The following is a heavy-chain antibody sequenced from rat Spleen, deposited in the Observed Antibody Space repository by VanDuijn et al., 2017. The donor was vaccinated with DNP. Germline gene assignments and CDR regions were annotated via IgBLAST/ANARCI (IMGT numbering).Heavy chain of an antibody. Sequence: QVQLQQSGGELAKPGSSVQISCKASGYTFTTYYMSWIKQTAGQGLEYIGYIYTGSGGTNYNEKFKGKATLTVGKSSSTAFMQLSSLTPDDSAVYYCARRNSGSLIDYWGQGVMVTVSS. CDR2: IYTGSGGT. CDR1: GYTFTTYY. V-gene: IGHV1-43*01. D-gene: IGHD4-3*01. CDR3: ARRNSGSLIDY. J-gene: IGHJ2*01.